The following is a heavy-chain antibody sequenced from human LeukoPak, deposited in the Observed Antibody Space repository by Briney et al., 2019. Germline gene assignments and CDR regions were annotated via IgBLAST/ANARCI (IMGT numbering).Heavy chain of an antibody. CDR3: ARAGIFSSSYGISWDY. CDR2: INPSGDNT. J-gene: IGHJ4*02. CDR1: GYTFTNNF. D-gene: IGHD6-6*01. V-gene: IGHV1-46*01. Sequence: ASVKVSCKASGYTFTNNFMHWVRQAPGQGLEWMGIINPSGDNTWYAQKFQGRVTMTRDMATSTDYMEVNSLRAEDTAVYYCARAGIFSSSYGISWDYWGQGAPVAVSS.